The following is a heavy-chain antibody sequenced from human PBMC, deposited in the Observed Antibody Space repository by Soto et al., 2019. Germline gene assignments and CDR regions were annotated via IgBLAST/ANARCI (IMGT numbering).Heavy chain of an antibody. CDR2: INTAGSTK. V-gene: IGHV3-48*03. D-gene: IGHD2-2*01. CDR3: ARAECSNPNCLTAYYAYGLDV. J-gene: IGHJ6*02. Sequence: EVQLVESGGNLVQPGGSLRLSCAASGFTFSNFEMHWVRQAPGKGLEWVSYINTAGSTKYYAESVKRRFNISRDSARNSLFLPMNGLRAEDTAVYYCARAECSNPNCLTAYYAYGLDVWGQGTTVTVSS. CDR1: GFTFSNFE.